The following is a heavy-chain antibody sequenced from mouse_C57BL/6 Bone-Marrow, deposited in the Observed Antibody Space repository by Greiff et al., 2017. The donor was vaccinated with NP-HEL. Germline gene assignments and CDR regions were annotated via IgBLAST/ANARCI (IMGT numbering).Heavy chain of an antibody. D-gene: IGHD2-1*01. CDR3: ARKGIYYGNYAWFAY. CDR1: GYTFTSYG. Sequence: QVQLKQSGAELARPGASVKLSCKASGYTFTSYGISWVKQRTGQGLEWIGEIYPRSGNTYYHEKFKGKATLTADKSSSTAYMELRSLTSEDSAVYFCARKGIYYGNYAWFAYWGQGTLVTVSA. V-gene: IGHV1-81*01. CDR2: IYPRSGNT. J-gene: IGHJ3*01.